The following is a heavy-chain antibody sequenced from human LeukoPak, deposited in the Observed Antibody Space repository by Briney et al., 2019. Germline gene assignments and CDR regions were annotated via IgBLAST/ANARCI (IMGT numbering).Heavy chain of an antibody. CDR3: ARGADTGYSYGSGFDY. V-gene: IGHV3-74*01. CDR1: GFTFSTYW. J-gene: IGHJ4*02. Sequence: GGSLRLSCAASGFTFSTYWMHWVRQAPGKGLVWVSRINNDGRSTSYADSVKGRFSISRDNAKNTLYLQMNSLRAEDTAVYYCARGADTGYSYGSGFDYWGQGTLVTVSS. D-gene: IGHD5-18*01. CDR2: INNDGRST.